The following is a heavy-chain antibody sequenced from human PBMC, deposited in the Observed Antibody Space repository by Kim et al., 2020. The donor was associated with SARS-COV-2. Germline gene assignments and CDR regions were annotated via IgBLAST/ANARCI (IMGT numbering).Heavy chain of an antibody. J-gene: IGHJ4*02. Sequence: GGSLRLSCAASGFTFSNYAMTWVRQAPGKGLEWVSAISASGDSTYYADSVKGRYTISRDNSKNTLYLQMNSLRAEDTAVYYCANRRDGFNSVDYWGQGTLVTVSS. V-gene: IGHV3-23*01. D-gene: IGHD5-12*01. CDR3: ANRRDGFNSVDY. CDR2: ISASGDST. CDR1: GFTFSNYA.